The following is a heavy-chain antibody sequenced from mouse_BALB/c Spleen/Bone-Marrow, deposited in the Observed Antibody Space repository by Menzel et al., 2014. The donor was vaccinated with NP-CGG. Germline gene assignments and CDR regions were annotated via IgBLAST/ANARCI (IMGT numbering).Heavy chain of an antibody. CDR3: ARRVWSRGGDY. Sequence: EVKLVESGGGLVQPGGSLKLSCAASGFTSSSYTMSWVRQTPEKRLEWVAYISNGGGSTYYPDTVKGRFTISRDNAKNTLYLQMSSLKSEDTAMYYCARRVWSRGGDYWGQGTSVTVSS. D-gene: IGHD2-10*02. CDR1: GFTSSSYT. V-gene: IGHV5-12-2*01. CDR2: ISNGGGST. J-gene: IGHJ4*01.